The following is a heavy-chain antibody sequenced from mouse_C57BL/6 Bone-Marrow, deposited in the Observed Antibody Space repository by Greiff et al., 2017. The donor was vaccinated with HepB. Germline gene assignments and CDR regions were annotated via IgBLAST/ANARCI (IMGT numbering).Heavy chain of an antibody. J-gene: IGHJ3*01. D-gene: IGHD1-1*01. Sequence: VQLQQSGPELVKPGASVKISCKASGYTFTDYYINWVKQRHGQGLEWIGWIFPGSGSTYYNEKFKGKATLTVDKSSSTAYMLLSSLTSEDSAVYFCARLYYGSSPWFAYWGQGTLVTVSA. CDR1: GYTFTDYY. CDR2: IFPGSGST. CDR3: ARLYYGSSPWFAY. V-gene: IGHV1-75*01.